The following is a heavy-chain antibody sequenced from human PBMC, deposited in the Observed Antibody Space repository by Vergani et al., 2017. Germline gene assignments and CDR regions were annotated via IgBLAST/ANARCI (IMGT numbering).Heavy chain of an antibody. CDR2: IHPADSDT. V-gene: IGHV5-51*01. Sequence: EVQLVQSGAEVKKPGESLKISCQISGSSFTTNWIGWVRQMPGKGLEWMGIIHPADSDTRYSPSFQGQVTISVDKSSSTAYLQRSALRASDSAMYYCARLYGRDSSGSKYFDYWGQGTLVTVSS. J-gene: IGHJ4*02. D-gene: IGHD3-22*01. CDR3: ARLYGRDSSGSKYFDY. CDR1: GSSFTTNW.